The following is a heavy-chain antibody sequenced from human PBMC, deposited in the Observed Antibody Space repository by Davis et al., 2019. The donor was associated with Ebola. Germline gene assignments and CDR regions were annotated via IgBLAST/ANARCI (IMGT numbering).Heavy chain of an antibody. V-gene: IGHV3-30-3*01. CDR1: GFTFSSYA. D-gene: IGHD1-26*01. CDR3: AIIAWSYDEDY. J-gene: IGHJ4*02. CDR2: ISYDGSNK. Sequence: GESLKISCAASGFTFSSYAMHWVRQAPGKGLEWVAVISYDGSNKYYADSVKGRFTISRDNSKNTLYLQMNSRRAEDTAVYYCAIIAWSYDEDYWGQGTLVTVSS.